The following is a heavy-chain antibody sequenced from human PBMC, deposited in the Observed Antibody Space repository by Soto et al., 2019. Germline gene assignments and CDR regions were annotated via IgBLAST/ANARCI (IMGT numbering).Heavy chain of an antibody. D-gene: IGHD3-10*01. J-gene: IGHJ4*02. Sequence: PGGSLRLSCAASGFTFSSYAMSWVRQAPGKGLEWVSAISGSGGSTYYADSVKGRFTISRDNSKSTLYLQMNSLRAEDTAVYYCAKGKLANPLWFGELLTGDFDYWGQGTLVTVSS. CDR2: ISGSGGST. CDR3: AKGKLANPLWFGELLTGDFDY. V-gene: IGHV3-23*01. CDR1: GFTFSSYA.